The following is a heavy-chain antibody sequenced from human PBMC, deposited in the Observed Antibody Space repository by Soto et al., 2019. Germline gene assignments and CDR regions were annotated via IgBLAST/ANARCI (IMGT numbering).Heavy chain of an antibody. Sequence: SETLSLTCTVSGGSIISGDYYWSWIRQPPGKDLEWIAYIYYNGNTSYTPSLKSRATISLDTSRNQFFLNLNSVTAADTAVYYCARDVGSSHGPGHPHYFDYWGQGTLVTVS. CDR1: GGSIISGDYY. CDR3: ARDVGSSHGPGHPHYFDY. D-gene: IGHD2-2*01. CDR2: IYYNGNT. J-gene: IGHJ4*02. V-gene: IGHV4-31*03.